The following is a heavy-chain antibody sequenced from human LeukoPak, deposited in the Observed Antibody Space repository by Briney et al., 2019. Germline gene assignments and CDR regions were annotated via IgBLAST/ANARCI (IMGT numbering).Heavy chain of an antibody. CDR2: ISGSGGST. J-gene: IGHJ4*02. V-gene: IGHV3-23*01. D-gene: IGHD6-19*01. Sequence: GGSLRLSCAASGFTFSSYAMSWVRQAPGKGPEWVSAISGSGGSTYYADSVKGRFTISRDNSKNTLYLQMNSLRAEDTAVYYCAKADRPIAVATRGDYWGQGTLVTVSS. CDR3: AKADRPIAVATRGDY. CDR1: GFTFSSYA.